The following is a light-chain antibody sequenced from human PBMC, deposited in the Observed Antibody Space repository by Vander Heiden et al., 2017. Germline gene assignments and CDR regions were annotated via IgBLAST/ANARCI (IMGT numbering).Light chain of an antibody. CDR1: ALPKQY. Sequence: SYELTQPPSVSVSPGQTARITCSGDALPKQYAFWYQQKPGQAPVLVMYKDSERSSGIPDRFAGSSSGTTVTLTISGVQAEDEADYYCQSADSSGADVVLGGGTKLKVL. V-gene: IGLV3-25*03. CDR3: QSADSSGADVV. CDR2: KDS. J-gene: IGLJ2*01.